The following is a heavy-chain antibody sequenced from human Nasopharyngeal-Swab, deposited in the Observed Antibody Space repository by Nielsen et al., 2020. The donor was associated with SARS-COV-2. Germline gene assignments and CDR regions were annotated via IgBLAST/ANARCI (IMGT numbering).Heavy chain of an antibody. V-gene: IGHV3-30-3*01. D-gene: IGHD4-17*01. Sequence: GESLKISCAASGFTFSSYAMHWVRQAPGKGLEWVAVISYDGSNKCYADSVKGRFTISRDNSKNTLYLQMNSLRAEDTAVYYCARNLYGDYVIDYWGRGTLVTVSS. CDR3: ARNLYGDYVIDY. J-gene: IGHJ4*02. CDR2: ISYDGSNK. CDR1: GFTFSSYA.